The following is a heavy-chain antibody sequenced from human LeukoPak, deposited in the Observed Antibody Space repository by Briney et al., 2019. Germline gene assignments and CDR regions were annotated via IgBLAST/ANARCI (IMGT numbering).Heavy chain of an antibody. CDR3: ARDIWVRGAYNWFDP. V-gene: IGHV3-48*04. J-gene: IGHJ5*02. D-gene: IGHD3-10*01. CDR1: GFTFSSYS. CDR2: ISSSSSTI. Sequence: PGGSLRRSCAASGFTFSSYSMNWVRQAPGKGLEWVSYISSSSSTIYYADSVKGRFTISRDNAKNSLYLQMNSLRAEDTAVYYCARDIWVRGAYNWFDPWGQGTLVTVSS.